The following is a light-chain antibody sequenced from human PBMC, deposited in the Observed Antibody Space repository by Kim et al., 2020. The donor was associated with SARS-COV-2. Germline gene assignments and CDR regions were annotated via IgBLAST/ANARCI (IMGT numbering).Light chain of an antibody. CDR2: DVS. J-gene: IGLJ1*01. Sequence: GQSFDISSTGTSSDVGGYNFVSWYQQHPGKAPKLMISDVSTRPSGVSNRFSGSKSGNTASLTISGLQVEDEADYYCSSYAGSDTYVFGTGTKVTVL. V-gene: IGLV2-14*03. CDR3: SSYAGSDTYV. CDR1: SSDVGGYNF.